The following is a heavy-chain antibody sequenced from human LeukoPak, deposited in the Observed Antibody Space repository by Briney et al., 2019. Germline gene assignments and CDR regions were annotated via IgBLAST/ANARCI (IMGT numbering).Heavy chain of an antibody. CDR1: GFTFSSYS. CDR2: ISSRSGYI. J-gene: IGHJ4*02. Sequence: GGSLRLSCAASGFTFSSYSMNWVRQAPGKGLEWVSFISSRSGYIYYADSVKGRFTISRDNANNSLYLHMNSLRAEDTAVYYCASFRDYSNCNWGQGTLVTVSS. CDR3: ASFRDYSNCN. V-gene: IGHV3-21*01. D-gene: IGHD4-11*01.